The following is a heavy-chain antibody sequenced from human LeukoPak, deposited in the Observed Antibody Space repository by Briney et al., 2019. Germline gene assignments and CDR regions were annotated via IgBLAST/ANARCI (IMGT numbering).Heavy chain of an antibody. CDR2: IYDSGST. J-gene: IGHJ6*02. V-gene: IGHV4-59*01. CDR3: ARVGGTNYYYYGMDV. D-gene: IGHD1-1*01. Sequence: SETLSLTCTVSGGSISSYYWSWIRQPPGKGLEWIGYIYDSGSTNYNPSLKSRVTISVDTSKNQFSLKLSSVTAADTAVYYCARVGGTNYYYYGMDVWGQGTTVTISS. CDR1: GGSISSYY.